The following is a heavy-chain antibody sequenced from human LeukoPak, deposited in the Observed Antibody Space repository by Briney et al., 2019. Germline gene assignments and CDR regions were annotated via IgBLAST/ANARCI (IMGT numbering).Heavy chain of an antibody. CDR1: GYTFTSYD. CDR3: ALCSSTSCYGPGLDAFDI. V-gene: IGHV1-8*01. CDR2: MNPNSGNT. J-gene: IGHJ3*02. Sequence: ASVKVSCKASGYTFTSYDINWVRQATGQGLEWMGWMNPNSGNTGYAQKFQGRVTMTRNTSISTAYMELSSQRSEDTAVYYCALCSSTSCYGPGLDAFDIWGQGTMVTVSS. D-gene: IGHD2-2*01.